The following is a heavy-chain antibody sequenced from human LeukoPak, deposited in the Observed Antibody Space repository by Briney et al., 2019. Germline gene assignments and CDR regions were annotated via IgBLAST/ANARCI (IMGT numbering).Heavy chain of an antibody. V-gene: IGHV3-23*01. Sequence: GGSLRLSCAAAGFTFSNYAMSWVRQAPGEGLEWVSTVSGDGGMTYYADSAKGRFTISRDNSKSTVFLQMNGLRAEDTAVYYCADIPTPDYWGQGTLVTVSS. CDR2: VSGDGGMT. J-gene: IGHJ4*02. CDR3: ADIPTPDY. D-gene: IGHD2-2*01. CDR1: GFTFSNYA.